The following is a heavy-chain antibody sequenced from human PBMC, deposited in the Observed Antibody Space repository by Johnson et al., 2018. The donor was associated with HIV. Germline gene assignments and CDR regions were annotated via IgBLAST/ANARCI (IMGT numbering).Heavy chain of an antibody. D-gene: IGHD6-13*01. Sequence: EVQLVESGGGVVQPGRSLRLSCAASGFTFDDYAMHWVRQAPGKGLEWVSGISWNSGSIGYADSVKGRFTISRDNAKNSLYLQMNSLRAEDTALYYYAKDGESQQLPLGDAFDVCGQGTMVTVSS. CDR2: ISWNSGSI. CDR1: GFTFDDYA. J-gene: IGHJ3*01. V-gene: IGHV3-9*01. CDR3: AKDGESQQLPLGDAFDV.